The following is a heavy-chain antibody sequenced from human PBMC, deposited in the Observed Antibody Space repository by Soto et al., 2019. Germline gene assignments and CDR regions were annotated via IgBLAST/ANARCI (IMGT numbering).Heavy chain of an antibody. V-gene: IGHV1-18*01. CDR1: GYSFDSYA. CDR3: ARENDPYGFDL. Sequence: QVQLVQSETTQEKPGASVKVSCEAFGYSFDSYAYSWVRQAPGQGLEWMGRIGSGDTKYAPKLQGRVTMTTDTSTNTAYMELRSLRSDDTALYYCARENDPYGFDLWGQGTMVTVSS. CDR2: IGSGDT. J-gene: IGHJ3*01.